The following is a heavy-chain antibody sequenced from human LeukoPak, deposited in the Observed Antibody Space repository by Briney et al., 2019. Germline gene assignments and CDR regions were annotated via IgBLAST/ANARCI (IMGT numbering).Heavy chain of an antibody. CDR3: AREYPGTGSIGGPYYYGMDV. Sequence: SSVKVSCKASGGTFSSYGISLVRQAPGQGLEWMGGIIPIFGTTSYAQKFQGRVTITADKSTNTAYMELSSLRSEDTAVYYCAREYPGTGSIGGPYYYGMDVWGKGTTVTVSS. CDR2: IIPIFGTT. D-gene: IGHD3/OR15-3a*01. J-gene: IGHJ6*04. V-gene: IGHV1-69*06. CDR1: GGTFSSYG.